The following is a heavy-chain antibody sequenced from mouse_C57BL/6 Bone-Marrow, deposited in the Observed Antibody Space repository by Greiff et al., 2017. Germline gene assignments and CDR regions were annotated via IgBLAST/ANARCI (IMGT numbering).Heavy chain of an antibody. CDR3: AREAYGRGFAY. CDR2: IHPNSGST. CDR1: GYTFTSYW. D-gene: IGHD1-1*01. V-gene: IGHV1-64*01. Sequence: QVQLQQPGAELVKPGASVKLSCKASGYTFTSYWMHWVKQRPGQGLEWIGMIHPNSGSTNYNEKFKSKATLTVDKSSSTAYMQLRSLTSEDSAVYYCAREAYGRGFAYWGQGTLVTVSA. J-gene: IGHJ3*01.